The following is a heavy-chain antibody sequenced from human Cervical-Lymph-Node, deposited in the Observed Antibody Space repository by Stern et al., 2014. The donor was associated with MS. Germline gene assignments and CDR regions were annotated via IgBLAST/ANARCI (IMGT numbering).Heavy chain of an antibody. CDR3: ARDTSSPERSDW. CDR1: GFTVSSDY. Sequence: EVQLVESGGGVIQPGGSLRLSCTASGFTVSSDYMTWVRQAPGTGLEWVSLITNVGSTFYTDSVKGRFPISRDDSKNTVYLHMTSLRAEDTAMYYCARDTSSPERSDWWGQGTLVTVSS. D-gene: IGHD1-1*01. J-gene: IGHJ4*02. V-gene: IGHV3-53*01. CDR2: ITNVGST.